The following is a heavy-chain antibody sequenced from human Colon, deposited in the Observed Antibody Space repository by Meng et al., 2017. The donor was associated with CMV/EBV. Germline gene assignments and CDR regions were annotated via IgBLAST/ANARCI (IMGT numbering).Heavy chain of an antibody. Sequence: SETLSLTCTVSGDSISTYHWTWIRQPPGKGLEWIGEINHSGGTNYNPSLKSRVTISVHTSKNQFSLQLSSVTAADTAIYYCARERIDTPAAFDIWGRGTMVTVSS. D-gene: IGHD2/OR15-2a*01. CDR2: INHSGGT. CDR3: ARERIDTPAAFDI. CDR1: GDSISTYH. V-gene: IGHV4-34*01. J-gene: IGHJ3*02.